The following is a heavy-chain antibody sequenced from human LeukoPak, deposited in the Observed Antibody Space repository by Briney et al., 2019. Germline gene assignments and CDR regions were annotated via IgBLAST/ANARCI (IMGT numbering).Heavy chain of an antibody. CDR2: INHSGST. D-gene: IGHD6-13*01. Sequence: SETLSLTCAVYGVSFSGYYWSWIRQPPGKGLEWIGEINHSGSTNYNPSLKSRVTISVDTSKKQFSLKLSSVTAADTAVYYCARGVLGPGYSSSWHGYWGQGTLVTVSS. J-gene: IGHJ4*02. CDR3: ARGVLGPGYSSSWHGY. CDR1: GVSFSGYY. V-gene: IGHV4-34*01.